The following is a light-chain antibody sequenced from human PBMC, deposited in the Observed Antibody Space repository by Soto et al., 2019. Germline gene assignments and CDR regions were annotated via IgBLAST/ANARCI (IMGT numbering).Light chain of an antibody. CDR2: GAS. V-gene: IGKV3-15*01. CDR3: QKYDNWPWT. CDR1: QSISDT. J-gene: IGKJ1*01. Sequence: EIVMTQSPATLSVSPGGRATLSCRASQSISDTLAWYQQKPGQAPRLLIHGASTRAPGFPARFSGSGSGTDFTLTISSLQSEDFAVYSCQKYDNWPWTFGQGTKVEIK.